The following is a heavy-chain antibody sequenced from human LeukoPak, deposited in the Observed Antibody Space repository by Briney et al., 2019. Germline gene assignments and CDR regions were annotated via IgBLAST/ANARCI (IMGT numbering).Heavy chain of an antibody. CDR3: ARALGYPDY. D-gene: IGHD5-18*01. CDR2: ISYDGSNK. J-gene: IGHJ4*02. V-gene: IGHV3-30*03. CDR1: GFTFSSYG. Sequence: GRSLRLSCAASGFTFSSYGMHWVRQAPGKGLEWVAVISYDGSNKYYADSVKGRFTISRDNSKNTLYLQMNSLRAEDTAVYYCARALGYPDYWGQGTLVTVSS.